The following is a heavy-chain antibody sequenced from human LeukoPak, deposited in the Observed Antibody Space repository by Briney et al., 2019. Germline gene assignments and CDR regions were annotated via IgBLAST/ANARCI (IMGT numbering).Heavy chain of an antibody. V-gene: IGHV1-69*05. D-gene: IGHD1-7*01. Sequence: GASVKVSCKASGGTFSSYAISWVRQAPGQGLEWMGGIIPIFGTANYAQKFQGRVTITTDESTSTAYMELSSLRSEDTAVYYCARGTGTLSFTSYYMDAWGKGTTVTVSS. CDR2: IIPIFGTA. CDR3: ARGTGTLSFTSYYMDA. CDR1: GGTFSSYA. J-gene: IGHJ6*03.